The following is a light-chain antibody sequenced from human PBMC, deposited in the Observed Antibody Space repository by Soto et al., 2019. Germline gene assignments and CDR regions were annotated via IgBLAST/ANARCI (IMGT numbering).Light chain of an antibody. CDR2: YAS. CDR3: LQHNTYPFT. CDR1: QGIRNC. V-gene: IGKV1-17*01. J-gene: IGKJ5*01. Sequence: DIQITQSPSSLSASVGDIVTITCRASQGIRNCLVWYQQKPGTAPKRMIYYASSLQSGVPSRFRGSGSGTEFTLTISSLKPEDFGTYYCLQHNTYPFTFGHGTRLEIK.